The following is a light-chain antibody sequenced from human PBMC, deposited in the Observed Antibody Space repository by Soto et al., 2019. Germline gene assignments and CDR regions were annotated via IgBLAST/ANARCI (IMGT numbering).Light chain of an antibody. V-gene: IGKV3-20*01. CDR1: QSVSSTY. CDR3: QQYGSSPYT. Sequence: EIVLTQSPGTLSLSPGERATLSCRASQSVSSTYLAWYQQKPGQAPRLLIYGASSRATGVPDRFSGRGSGTDFTLSISRLEPEDFAVYYCQQYGSSPYTFGQGTKVDIK. CDR2: GAS. J-gene: IGKJ2*01.